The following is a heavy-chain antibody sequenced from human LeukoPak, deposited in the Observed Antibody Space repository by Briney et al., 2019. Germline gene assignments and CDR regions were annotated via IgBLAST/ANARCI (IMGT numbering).Heavy chain of an antibody. Sequence: ASVKVSCKASGYTFTSYGISWVRQAPGQGLEWMGWISAYNGNTNYAQKLQGRVTMTTDTSTSTAYMELRSLRSDDTAVYYCARGYYDFWSGLLVYWGQGTLVTVSS. CDR1: GYTFTSYG. CDR2: ISAYNGNT. V-gene: IGHV1-18*01. D-gene: IGHD3-3*01. J-gene: IGHJ4*02. CDR3: ARGYYDFWSGLLVY.